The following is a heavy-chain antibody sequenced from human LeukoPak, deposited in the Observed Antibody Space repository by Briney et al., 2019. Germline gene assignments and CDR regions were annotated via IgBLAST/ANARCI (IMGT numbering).Heavy chain of an antibody. CDR1: GFTFSSFA. CDR3: AKEMDLSRYCSSTSCHPFHF. CDR2: ISGSGGST. D-gene: IGHD2-2*01. Sequence: GGSLRLSCAASGFTFSSFAMSWVRQAPGEGRGWVSAISGSGGSTYYADSVKGRFTISRDNAKNSLYLQMGSLSTEDTAFYYCAKEMDLSRYCSSTSCHPFHFWGQGTLVTVSS. J-gene: IGHJ4*02. V-gene: IGHV3-23*01.